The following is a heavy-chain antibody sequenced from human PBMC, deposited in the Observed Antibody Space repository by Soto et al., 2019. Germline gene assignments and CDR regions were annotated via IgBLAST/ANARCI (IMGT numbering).Heavy chain of an antibody. CDR2: IIPIFGTA. CDR3: ARWDYDFWSGYYY. CDR1: GGTFSSYA. J-gene: IGHJ4*02. D-gene: IGHD3-3*01. V-gene: IGHV1-69*13. Sequence: VASVKVSCKASGGTFSSYAISWVRQAPGQGLEWMGGIIPIFGTANYAQKFQGRVTITADESTSTAYMELSSLRSEDTAVYYCARWDYDFWSGYYYWGQGTMVTVSS.